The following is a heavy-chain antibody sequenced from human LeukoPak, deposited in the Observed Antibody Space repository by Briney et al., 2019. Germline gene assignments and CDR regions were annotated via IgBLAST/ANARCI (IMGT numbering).Heavy chain of an antibody. CDR2: IKQDGSEK. D-gene: IGHD2-15*01. CDR1: GFTFSSYW. CDR3: ARELVVVARKSNYYYYGMDV. V-gene: IGHV3-7*01. Sequence: GGSLRLSCAASGFTFSSYWMSWVRQAPGKGLEWVANIKQDGSEKYYVDSVKGRFTISRDNAKNSLYLQMNSLRAEDTAVYYCARELVVVARKSNYYYYGMDVWGQGTTVTVSS. J-gene: IGHJ6*02.